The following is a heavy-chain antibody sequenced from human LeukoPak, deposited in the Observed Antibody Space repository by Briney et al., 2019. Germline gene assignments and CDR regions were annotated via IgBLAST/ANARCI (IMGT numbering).Heavy chain of an antibody. D-gene: IGHD3-22*01. V-gene: IGHV3-23*01. CDR2: ISGSGGST. Sequence: GGSLRLSCAASGFTFSSYAMSRVRQAPGKGLEWVSAISGSGGSTYYADSVKGRFTISRDNSDNTLDLQMNSLRAEDTAVYYCAKLYDSSAYYYMDVWGKGTTVTVSS. J-gene: IGHJ6*03. CDR1: GFTFSSYA. CDR3: AKLYDSSAYYYMDV.